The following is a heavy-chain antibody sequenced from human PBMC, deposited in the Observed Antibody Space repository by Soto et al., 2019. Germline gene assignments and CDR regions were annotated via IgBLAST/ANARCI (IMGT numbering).Heavy chain of an antibody. Sequence: GASVNVSCKVSGYTLTELSMHWVRQAPGKGLEWMGGFDPEDGETIYAQKFQGRVTMTEDTSTDTAYMELSSLRSEDTAVYYCATVGASRYYDSSGYYAFGYWGQGTLVTVSS. CDR1: GYTLTELS. CDR3: ATVGASRYYDSSGYYAFGY. CDR2: FDPEDGET. J-gene: IGHJ4*02. V-gene: IGHV1-24*01. D-gene: IGHD3-22*01.